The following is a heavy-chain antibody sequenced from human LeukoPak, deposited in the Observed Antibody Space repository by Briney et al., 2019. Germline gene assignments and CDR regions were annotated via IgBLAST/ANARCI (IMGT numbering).Heavy chain of an antibody. CDR3: ARDRHDYGMDV. V-gene: IGHV4-59*01. Sequence: SETLSLTCTVSGGSISTYYWSWIRQPPGKGLECIGYIYYGGSTNYNPSLKSRVTIFVDTSKNQFSLKLSSVTAADTAVYYCARDRHDYGMDVWGQGTTVTVSS. J-gene: IGHJ6*02. CDR1: GGSISTYY. CDR2: IYYGGST.